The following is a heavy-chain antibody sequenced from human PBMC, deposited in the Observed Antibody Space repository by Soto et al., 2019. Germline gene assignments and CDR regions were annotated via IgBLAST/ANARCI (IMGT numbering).Heavy chain of an antibody. V-gene: IGHV4-39*01. D-gene: IGHD3-22*01. CDR1: GGSISSSSHH. CDR3: ARLHYSDRSIDY. CDR2: MSHSGSP. Sequence: SETLSLTCSVSGGSISSSSHHWGWIRQPPGKGLEWIGSMSHSGSPYVNPSLKSRITISVDTPKNQFSLRLSSATAADTAVYYCARLHYSDRSIDYWGQGTLVTVSS. J-gene: IGHJ4*02.